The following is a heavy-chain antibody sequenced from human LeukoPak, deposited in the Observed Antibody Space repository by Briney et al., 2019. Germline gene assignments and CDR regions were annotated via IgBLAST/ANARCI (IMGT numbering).Heavy chain of an antibody. CDR3: AKGIYSSGWSYFDY. D-gene: IGHD6-19*01. Sequence: GGFLRLSCAASGFTFSNSAMSWVRQAPGKGLEWVSTLSGSGITTYYADSVKGRFTISRDNSKNTLYLQMNRLRAEDTAVYYCAKGIYSSGWSYFDYWGHGTLVTVSS. V-gene: IGHV3-23*01. CDR1: GFTFSNSA. CDR2: LSGSGITT. J-gene: IGHJ4*01.